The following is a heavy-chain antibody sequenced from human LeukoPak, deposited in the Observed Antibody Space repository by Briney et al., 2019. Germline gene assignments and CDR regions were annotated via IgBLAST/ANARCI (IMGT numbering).Heavy chain of an antibody. J-gene: IGHJ4*02. D-gene: IGHD3-22*01. Sequence: PSETLSLTCAVYGGSFSGYYWSWIRQPPGKGLEWIGEINHSGSTNYNPSLKSRVTISVDTSKNQFSLKLSSVTAADTAVYYCARGRREYYYDSSGYGFGYWGQGTLVTVSS. CDR3: ARGRREYYYDSSGYGFGY. CDR2: INHSGST. V-gene: IGHV4-34*01. CDR1: GGSFSGYY.